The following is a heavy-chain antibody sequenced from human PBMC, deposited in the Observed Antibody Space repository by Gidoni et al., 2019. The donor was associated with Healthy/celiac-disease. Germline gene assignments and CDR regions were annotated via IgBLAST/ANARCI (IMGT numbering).Heavy chain of an antibody. CDR1: GFPFSGSA. CDR2: IRSKANSYAT. J-gene: IGHJ4*02. Sequence: EVQLVESGGGLVQPGGSLKLSCAASGFPFSGSAMHWVRQASGKGLEWVGRIRSKANSYATAYAASVKGRFTISRDDSKNTAYLQMNSLKTEDTAAYYCTRPRFDSGRQAGLDYWGQGTLVTVSS. V-gene: IGHV3-73*02. CDR3: TRPRFDSGRQAGLDY. D-gene: IGHD3-10*01.